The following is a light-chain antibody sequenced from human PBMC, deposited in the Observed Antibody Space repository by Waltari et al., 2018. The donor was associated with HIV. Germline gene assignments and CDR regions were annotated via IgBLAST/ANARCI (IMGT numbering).Light chain of an antibody. J-gene: IGLJ3*02. CDR1: TSNIGNNF. CDR2: EKN. CDR3: ATWYSSLTGGPV. V-gene: IGLV1-51*02. Sequence: QSVLTQPPSVSAAPGQNVTISCSGSTSNIGNNFVSWYQHLPGTAPNLLIDEKNKRPSGIPDRFAGFKSGTSATLGITGLQTGDEADYYCATWYSSLTGGPVCGGGTKLTVL.